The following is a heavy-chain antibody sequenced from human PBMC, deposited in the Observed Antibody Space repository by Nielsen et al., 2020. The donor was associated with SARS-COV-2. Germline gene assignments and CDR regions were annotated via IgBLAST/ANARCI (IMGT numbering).Heavy chain of an antibody. CDR3: ARDGYYYDSSGYPSAFDI. Sequence: SETLSLTCTVSGGSISSYYWRWIRQPPGKGLEWVGYIYYSGSTNYNPSLKSRVTISVDTSKNQFSLKLSSVTAADTAVYYCARDGYYYDSSGYPSAFDIWGQGTMVTVSS. CDR1: GGSISSYY. CDR2: IYYSGST. D-gene: IGHD3-22*01. V-gene: IGHV4-59*01. J-gene: IGHJ3*02.